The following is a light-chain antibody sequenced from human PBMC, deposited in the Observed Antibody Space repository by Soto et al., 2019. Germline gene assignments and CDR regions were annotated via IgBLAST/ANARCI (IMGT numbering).Light chain of an antibody. Sequence: DIQMTQSPSTLSASVGDRVTITCRASQSISSWLAWYQQKPGKAPKLLIYKASSLESGVPSRFSRSGSGTEFTLTISSLQPDDFATHYCQQYNSYPYTFGQGTKLEIK. CDR3: QQYNSYPYT. J-gene: IGKJ2*01. CDR1: QSISSW. CDR2: KAS. V-gene: IGKV1-5*03.